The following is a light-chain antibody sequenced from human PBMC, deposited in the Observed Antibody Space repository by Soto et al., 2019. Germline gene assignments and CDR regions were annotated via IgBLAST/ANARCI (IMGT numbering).Light chain of an antibody. J-gene: IGKJ1*01. CDR3: QQYNNWPGT. CDR1: QSVSSN. CDR2: GAS. V-gene: IGKV3-15*01. Sequence: EIVMTQSPATLSVSPGERATLSCRASQSVSSNLAWYQQKPGQAPRLLIYGASTRATGIPARFSGSGSGTELTFTISSLQSEDFAVYYCQQYNNWPGTFGQGTKADIK.